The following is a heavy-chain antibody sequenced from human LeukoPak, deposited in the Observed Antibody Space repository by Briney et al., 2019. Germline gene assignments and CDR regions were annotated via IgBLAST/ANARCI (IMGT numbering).Heavy chain of an antibody. D-gene: IGHD6-6*01. CDR1: GGSFSGYY. CDR2: INHSGST. CDR3: ARGIAARPSSWNYYYYYYMDV. Sequence: PSETLSLTCAVYGGSFSGYYWSWIRQPPGKGLEWIGEINHSGSTNYNPSLKSRVTISVDTSKNQFSLKLSSVTAADTAVYYCARGIAARPSSWNYYYYYYMDVWGKGTTVTVSS. V-gene: IGHV4-34*01. J-gene: IGHJ6*03.